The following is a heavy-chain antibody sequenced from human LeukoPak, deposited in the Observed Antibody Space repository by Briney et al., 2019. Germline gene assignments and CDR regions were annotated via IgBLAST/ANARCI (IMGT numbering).Heavy chain of an antibody. CDR3: ARVSSSGWYDYYYGMDV. Sequence: GGSLRLSCAASGFTFSSYCRSWVRQAPGKGLEWVADIKQDGREKYYVHYVKGRFTTSRDNAKNSLYLQMNNLRAEDTAVYYCARVSSSGWYDYYYGMDVWGQGTTVTVSS. D-gene: IGHD6-19*01. CDR1: GFTFSSYC. CDR2: IKQDGREK. V-gene: IGHV3-7*01. J-gene: IGHJ6*01.